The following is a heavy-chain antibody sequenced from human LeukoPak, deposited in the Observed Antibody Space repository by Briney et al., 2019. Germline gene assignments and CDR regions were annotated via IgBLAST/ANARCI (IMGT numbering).Heavy chain of an antibody. D-gene: IGHD3-10*01. Sequence: ASVKVSCKASGYTFINYYIHWVRQAPGQGLEWMGIIPARDGSTTYAPKFRGGVTMTGDTSTSTVYLELSSLRSEDTAVYYCARERDSLGGFDYWGLGTLVTVSS. CDR2: IPARDGST. V-gene: IGHV1-46*01. J-gene: IGHJ4*02. CDR3: ARERDSLGGFDY. CDR1: GYTFINYY.